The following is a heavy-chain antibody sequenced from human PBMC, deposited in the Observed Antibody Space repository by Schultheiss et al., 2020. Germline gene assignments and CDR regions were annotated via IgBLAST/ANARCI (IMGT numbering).Heavy chain of an antibody. Sequence: GGSLRLSCVVSEFTLSTYAVSWVRQAPGKGLEWVSGINWNGGSTGYADSVKGRFTISRDNAKNSLYLQMNSLRAEDTALYYCARTITMIVVVEGAFDIWGKGTRV. CDR1: EFTLSTYA. CDR3: ARTITMIVVVEGAFDI. V-gene: IGHV3-20*04. CDR2: INWNGGST. J-gene: IGHJ3*02. D-gene: IGHD3-22*01.